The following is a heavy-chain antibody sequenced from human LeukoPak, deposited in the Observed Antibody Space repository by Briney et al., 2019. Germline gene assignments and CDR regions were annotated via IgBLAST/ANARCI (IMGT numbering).Heavy chain of an antibody. Sequence: KPSETLSLTCTVYDGSFSGHFWSWVRQPPGKGLEWIAELKHTGGTNYNPSLKSRVTISVDTSKNQFSLKLTSVTAADAAVYYCARLRLDAAALDYWGLRTLVTVSS. D-gene: IGHD6-13*01. CDR2: LKHTGGT. CDR1: DGSFSGHF. J-gene: IGHJ4*02. CDR3: ARLRLDAAALDY. V-gene: IGHV4-34*01.